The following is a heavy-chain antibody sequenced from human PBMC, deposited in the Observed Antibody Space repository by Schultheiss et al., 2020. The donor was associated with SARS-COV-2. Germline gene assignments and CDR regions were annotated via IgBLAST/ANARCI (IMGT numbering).Heavy chain of an antibody. CDR3: ATRPLSTSSDF. J-gene: IGHJ4*02. D-gene: IGHD3-22*01. Sequence: GGSLRLSCAASGFTFSDYYMSWIRQAPGKGLEWVSVIYSGGSTYYADSVKGRFTISRDNSKNTLYLQMNSLRAEDTAVYYCATRPLSTSSDFWGQGTLVTVSS. CDR2: IYSGGST. V-gene: IGHV3-66*01. CDR1: GFTFSDYY.